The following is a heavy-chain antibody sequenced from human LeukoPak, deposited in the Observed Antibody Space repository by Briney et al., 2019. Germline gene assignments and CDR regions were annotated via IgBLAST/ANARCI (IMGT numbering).Heavy chain of an antibody. V-gene: IGHV4-31*03. CDR3: ARDVSGWRFDY. CDR1: GGSISSASYY. D-gene: IGHD6-19*01. CDR2: IYYSGST. J-gene: IGHJ4*02. Sequence: PSETLSLTCSVSGGSISSASYYWTWIRQHPGKGLEWIGYIYYSGSTDYNPSLKGRVMISPDTSKNLFSLRLSSVTAADTAVYYCARDVSGWRFDYWGQGTLVTVSS.